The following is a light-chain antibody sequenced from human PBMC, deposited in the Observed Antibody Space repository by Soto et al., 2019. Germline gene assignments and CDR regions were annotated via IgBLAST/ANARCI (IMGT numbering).Light chain of an antibody. CDR2: DAS. J-gene: IGKJ2*01. CDR3: QPFNSYPYT. CDR1: QGISSA. V-gene: IGKV1-13*02. Sequence: AIQLTQSPSSLSASVGDRVTITCRASQGISSALAWYQQKPGKAPKLLIYDASSLESGVPSRFSGSGSGTDFTLTISSLQPEDFATYFCQPFNSYPYTFGQGTKLEIK.